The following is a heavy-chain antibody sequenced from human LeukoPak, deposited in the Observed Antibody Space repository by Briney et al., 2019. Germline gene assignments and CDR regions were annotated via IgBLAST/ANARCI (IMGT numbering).Heavy chain of an antibody. J-gene: IGHJ3*02. CDR3: ARAISSSWYTPSPYDAFDI. Sequence: ASVKVSCKASGYTFTSYAMHWVRQAPGQRLEWMGWINAGNGNTKYSQKFQGRVTITRDTSVSTAYMELSSLRSEDTAVYYCARAISSSWYTPSPYDAFDIWGQGTMVTVSS. CDR1: GYTFTSYA. V-gene: IGHV1-3*01. CDR2: INAGNGNT. D-gene: IGHD6-13*01.